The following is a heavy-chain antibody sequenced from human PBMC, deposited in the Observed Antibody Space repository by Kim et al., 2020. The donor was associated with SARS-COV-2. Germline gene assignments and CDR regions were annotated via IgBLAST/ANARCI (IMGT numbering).Heavy chain of an antibody. CDR2: ISGSGGST. Sequence: GGSLRLSCAASGFTFSSYAMSWVRQAPGKGLEWVSAISGSGGSTYYADSVKGRFTISRDNSKNTLYLQMNSLRAEDTAVYYCAKDLHRNNCGGECSYYYGMDVWGQGTTVTVSS. J-gene: IGHJ6*02. CDR1: GFTFSSYA. CDR3: AKDLHRNNCGGECSYYYGMDV. D-gene: IGHD2-21*01. V-gene: IGHV3-23*01.